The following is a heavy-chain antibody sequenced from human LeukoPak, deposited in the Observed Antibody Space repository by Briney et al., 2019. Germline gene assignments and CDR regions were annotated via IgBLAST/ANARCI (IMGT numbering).Heavy chain of an antibody. D-gene: IGHD1-26*01. J-gene: IGHJ4*02. CDR2: IRSKAYGGTT. V-gene: IGHV3-49*04. CDR3: TRVGRATTSPTRYYFDY. Sequence: GGSLRLSCTASGFTFGDYAMSWVRQAPGKGLEWVGFIRSKAYGGTTEYAASVKGRFTISRDDSKSIAYLQMNSLKTEDTAVYYCTRVGRATTSPTRYYFDYWGQGTLVTVSS. CDR1: GFTFGDYA.